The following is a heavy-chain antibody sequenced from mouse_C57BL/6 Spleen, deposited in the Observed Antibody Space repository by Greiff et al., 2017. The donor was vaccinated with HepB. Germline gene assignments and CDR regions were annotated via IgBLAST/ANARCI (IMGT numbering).Heavy chain of an antibody. CDR1: GYTFTSYW. V-gene: IGHV1-69*01. D-gene: IGHD2-4*01. CDR2: IDPSDSYT. CDR3: ARKGEYDYSFAY. Sequence: QVQLQQPGAELVMPGASVKLSCKASGYTFTSYWMHWVKQRPGQGLEWIGEIDPSDSYTNYNQKFKGKSTLTVDKSSSTAYMQLSSLTSEDSAVYYCARKGEYDYSFAYWGQGTLVTVSA. J-gene: IGHJ3*01.